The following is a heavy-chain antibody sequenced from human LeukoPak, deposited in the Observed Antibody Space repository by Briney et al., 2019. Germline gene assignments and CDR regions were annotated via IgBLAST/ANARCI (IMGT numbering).Heavy chain of an antibody. J-gene: IGHJ5*02. CDR1: EFTFSIYG. Sequence: PGGSLRLSCAASEFTFSIYGMQWVRQVPGKGLEWVSYISGSSDSIKYAESVKGRFTNSRDNAKNPLYLHLNSLRAEDTAVYYCGKCRIGFSGLVDLWGQGTLVTVSS. CDR3: GKCRIGFSGLVDL. CDR2: ISGSSDSI. D-gene: IGHD1-26*01. V-gene: IGHV3-48*04.